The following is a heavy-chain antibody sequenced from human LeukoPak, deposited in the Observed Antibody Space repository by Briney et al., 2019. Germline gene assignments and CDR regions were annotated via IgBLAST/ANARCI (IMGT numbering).Heavy chain of an antibody. CDR2: IYYSGST. CDR1: GGSISSYY. J-gene: IGHJ4*02. V-gene: IGHV4-59*08. Sequence: SETLSLTCTVSGGSISSYYWSWIRQPPGKGLKWIGYIYYSGSTNYNPSLKSRVTISVDTSKNQFSLKLSSVTAADTAVYYCASRFYDSSGYDYWGQGTLVTVSS. CDR3: ASRFYDSSGYDY. D-gene: IGHD3-22*01.